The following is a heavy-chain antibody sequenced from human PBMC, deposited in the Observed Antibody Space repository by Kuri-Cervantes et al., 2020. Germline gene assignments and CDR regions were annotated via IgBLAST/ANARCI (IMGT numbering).Heavy chain of an antibody. J-gene: IGHJ4*02. Sequence: GGSLKISCAASGFAFSSYAMHWVRQAPGKGLEWVAVISYDGSNKYYADSVKGRFTISRDNSKNTLYLQMNSLRAEDTAVYYCARLYVEFDYWGQGTLVTVSS. D-gene: IGHD3-16*01. V-gene: IGHV3-30*01. CDR1: GFAFSSYA. CDR3: ARLYVEFDY. CDR2: ISYDGSNK.